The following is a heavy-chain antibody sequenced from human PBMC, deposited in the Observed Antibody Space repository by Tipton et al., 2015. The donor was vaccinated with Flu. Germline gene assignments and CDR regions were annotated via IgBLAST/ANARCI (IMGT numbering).Heavy chain of an antibody. J-gene: IGHJ3*01. Sequence: QLVQSGGGLIQPGESLRLSCVASGFTVSGNHMSWVRKPPGKGLEWVAVMYSGSSIFYGDSVKGRFTISRDKAKDTLYLHMNSVKVDDTAVYFCARYSSGRATGAFDLWGQGTVVIVSS. CDR2: MYSGSSI. D-gene: IGHD6-19*01. CDR1: GFTVSGNH. V-gene: IGHV3-53*01. CDR3: ARYSSGRATGAFDL.